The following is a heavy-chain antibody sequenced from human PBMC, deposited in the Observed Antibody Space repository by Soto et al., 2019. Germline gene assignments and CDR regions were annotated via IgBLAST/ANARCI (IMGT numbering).Heavy chain of an antibody. CDR3: ARTLIAAAGTGVRHFDY. V-gene: IGHV4-31*03. Sequence: PSETLSLTCTVSGGSISSGGYYWSWIRQHPGKGLEWIGYIYYSGSTNYNPSLKSRVTISVDTSKNQFSLKLSSVTAADTAVYYCARTLIAAAGTGVRHFDYWGQGTLVTVSS. J-gene: IGHJ4*02. D-gene: IGHD6-13*01. CDR2: IYYSGST. CDR1: GGSISSGGYY.